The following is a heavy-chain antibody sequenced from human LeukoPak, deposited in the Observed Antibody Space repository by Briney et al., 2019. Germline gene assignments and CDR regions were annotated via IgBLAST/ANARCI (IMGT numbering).Heavy chain of an antibody. D-gene: IGHD2-8*01. CDR1: GFTFSGYA. J-gene: IGHJ5*02. V-gene: IGHV3-23*01. CDR2: MGNNGGST. Sequence: GGTLRLSCAASGFTFSGYAMSWVRQAPGTGLEYLSGMGNNGGSTYYADSAKGRVTISRAYSKNTTYPPMNCMSAEQPAVYYFAKDPWDTRPTYAESWGEGNLGTASS. CDR3: AKDPWDTRPTYAES.